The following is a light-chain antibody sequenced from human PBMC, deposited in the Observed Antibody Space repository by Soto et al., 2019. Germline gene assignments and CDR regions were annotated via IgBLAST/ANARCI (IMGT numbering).Light chain of an antibody. J-gene: IGLJ1*01. CDR2: EVS. CDR3: SSYTTSNTLV. Sequence: QSALTQPASVSGSPGQSITIFCTETSSDVGGYNYVSWYQQHPGKAPKLMIYEVSNRPSGVSNRFSGSKSGNTASLTISGLQAEDEADYYCSSYTTSNTLVFGTGTKLTVL. CDR1: SSDVGGYNY. V-gene: IGLV2-14*01.